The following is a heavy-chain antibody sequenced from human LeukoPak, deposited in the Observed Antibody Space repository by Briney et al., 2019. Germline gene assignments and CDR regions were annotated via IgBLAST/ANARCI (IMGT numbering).Heavy chain of an antibody. V-gene: IGHV3-7*01. CDR3: KSGGAAPGSFDY. CDR2: IKYDGNEE. J-gene: IGHJ4*02. D-gene: IGHD1-1*01. CDR1: GFTFSSYW. Sequence: GGSLRLTCAASGFTFSSYWMSWMRQAPGKGLEWVANIKYDGNEEYYVDSVKGRFTISRDNAKNSLYLQLNSLRVEDTAVYYCKSGGAAPGSFDYWGQGTLVTVSP.